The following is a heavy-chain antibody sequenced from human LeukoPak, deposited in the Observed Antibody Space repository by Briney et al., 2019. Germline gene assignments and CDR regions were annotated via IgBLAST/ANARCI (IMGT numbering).Heavy chain of an antibody. V-gene: IGHV4-34*01. D-gene: IGHD3-10*01. J-gene: IGHJ5*02. Sequence: PSETLSLTCAVYGGSFSGYYWSWIRQPPGKGLEWIGEINHSGSTNYNPSLKSRVTISVDTSKNQFSLKLSSVIAADTAVYYCARASRTPRYMVRGVISAWFDPWGQGTLVTVSS. CDR1: GGSFSGYY. CDR3: ARASRTPRYMVRGVISAWFDP. CDR2: INHSGST.